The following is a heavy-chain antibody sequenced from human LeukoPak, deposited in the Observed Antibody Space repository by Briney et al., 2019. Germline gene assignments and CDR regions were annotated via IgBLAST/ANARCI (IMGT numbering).Heavy chain of an antibody. D-gene: IGHD1-26*01. V-gene: IGHV6-1*01. CDR1: GDSVSSNSAA. Sequence: SQTLSLTCAISGDSVSSNSAAWNWIRQSPSRGLEWLGRTYYRSKWYNDYAVSVKSRITINPDTSKNQFSLQLNSVAPEDTAVYYCARGGVGATNAMGIYYYMDVWGKGTTVTVSS. CDR2: TYYRSKWYN. CDR3: ARGGVGATNAMGIYYYMDV. J-gene: IGHJ6*03.